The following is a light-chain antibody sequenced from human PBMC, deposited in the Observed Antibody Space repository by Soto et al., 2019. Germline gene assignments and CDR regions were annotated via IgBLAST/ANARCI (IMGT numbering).Light chain of an antibody. CDR3: SSYTGSSTSYV. J-gene: IGLJ1*01. V-gene: IGLV2-14*01. CDR1: SSDVGSYDH. Sequence: QSVLTQPASVSGSPGQSITISCSGTSSDVGSYDHVAWYQQFPGKTPKLMIYEVSNRPSGVSSRFSGSKSGNTASLTISGLQAEDEADYYCSSYTGSSTSYVFGSGTMVTVL. CDR2: EVS.